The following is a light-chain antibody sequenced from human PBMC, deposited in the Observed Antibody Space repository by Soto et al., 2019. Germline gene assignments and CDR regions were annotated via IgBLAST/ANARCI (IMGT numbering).Light chain of an antibody. J-gene: IGLJ3*02. Sequence: QSALTQPASVSGSPGQSITISCTGTSTDVGGYNYVSWYQQHPAKAPKLIIYEVSYRPSGVSNRFSGSKSGNTASLTISGLQAEDEADYYCSSYTSSSTWVFGGGTKLTVL. CDR1: STDVGGYNY. CDR2: EVS. V-gene: IGLV2-14*01. CDR3: SSYTSSSTWV.